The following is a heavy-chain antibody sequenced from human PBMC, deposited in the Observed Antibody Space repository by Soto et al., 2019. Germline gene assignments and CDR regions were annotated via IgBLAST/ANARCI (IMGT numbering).Heavy chain of an antibody. CDR2: INPKSGGT. J-gene: IGHJ5*02. D-gene: IGHD2-2*01. CDR1: GYTFTGYY. CDR3: ARDRGGCSSTSCYAWFDP. Sequence: ASVKVSCKASGYTFTGYYMHWVRQAPGQGLEWMGWINPKSGGTNYAQKFQGWVTMTRDTSISTAYMKLSRLRSDDTAVYYCARDRGGCSSTSCYAWFDPWGQGTLVTVS. V-gene: IGHV1-2*04.